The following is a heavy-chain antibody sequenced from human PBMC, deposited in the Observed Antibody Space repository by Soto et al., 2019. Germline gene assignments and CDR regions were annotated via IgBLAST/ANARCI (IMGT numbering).Heavy chain of an antibody. CDR2: IVVASGDT. V-gene: IGHV1-58*01. J-gene: IGHJ3*02. D-gene: IGHD3-22*01. CDR1: GFTFTRSV. CDR3: AAASMIDSNSDVFEI. Sequence: QMHLVQSGPEVKKPGTSVKVSCKASGFTFTRSVVQWVRQARGQRLEWIGWIVVASGDTNYAQDFQERVTLTTDMSTGTAFMELCSLRSEDTAIYYCAAASMIDSNSDVFEIWGQGTMVSISS.